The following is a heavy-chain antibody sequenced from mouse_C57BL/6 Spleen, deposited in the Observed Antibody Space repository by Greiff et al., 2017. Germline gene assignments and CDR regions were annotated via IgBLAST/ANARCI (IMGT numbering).Heavy chain of an antibody. V-gene: IGHV5-4*01. CDR3: ARVTTVVADRYFDV. D-gene: IGHD1-1*01. J-gene: IGHJ1*03. Sequence: EVQGVESGGGLVKPGGSLKLSCAASGFTFSSYAMSWVRQTPEKRLEWVATISDGGSYTYYPDNVKGRFTISRDNAKNNLYLQMSHLKSEDTAMYYCARVTTVVADRYFDVWAQGPRSPSPQ. CDR1: GFTFSSYA. CDR2: ISDGGSYT.